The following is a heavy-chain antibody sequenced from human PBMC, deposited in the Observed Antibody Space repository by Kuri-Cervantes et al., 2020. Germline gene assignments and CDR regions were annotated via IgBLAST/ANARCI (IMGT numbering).Heavy chain of an antibody. D-gene: IGHD3-10*01. Sequence: GSLRLSCAVYGGSFSGYYWSWIRQPPGKGLEWIGEINHSGSTNYNPSLKSRVTISVDTSKNQFSLKLSSVTAADTAVYYCARDLGRGYGMDVWGQGTTVTVSS. CDR1: GGSFSGYY. V-gene: IGHV4-34*01. CDR3: ARDLGRGYGMDV. J-gene: IGHJ6*02. CDR2: INHSGST.